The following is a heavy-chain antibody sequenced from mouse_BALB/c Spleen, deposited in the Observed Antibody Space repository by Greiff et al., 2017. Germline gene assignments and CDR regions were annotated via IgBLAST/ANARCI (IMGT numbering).Heavy chain of an antibody. D-gene: IGHD2-14*01. CDR1: GYTFTSYY. V-gene: IGHV1S56*01. Sequence: VQLQQSGPELVKPGASVRISCKASGYTFTSYYIHWVKQRPGQGLEWIGWIYPGNVNTKYNEKFKGKATLTADKSSSTAYMQLSSLTSEDSAVYFCARWRYDGYFDYWGQGTTLTVSS. J-gene: IGHJ2*01. CDR2: IYPGNVNT. CDR3: ARWRYDGYFDY.